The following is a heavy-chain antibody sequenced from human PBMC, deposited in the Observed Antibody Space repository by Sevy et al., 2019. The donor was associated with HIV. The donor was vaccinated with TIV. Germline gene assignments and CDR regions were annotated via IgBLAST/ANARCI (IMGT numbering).Heavy chain of an antibody. J-gene: IGHJ6*02. Sequence: ASVKVSCKASGSTFSGYDINWARQATGQGLEWMGWMNPDSGRRGYAPKFQGRVTMTTNTSIDTAYMELRRLRSEDSAVYYCARADLDSSTLFYYYGMDVWGHGTTVTVSS. V-gene: IGHV1-8*02. CDR2: MNPDSGRR. D-gene: IGHD6-13*01. CDR1: GSTFSGYD. CDR3: ARADLDSSTLFYYYGMDV.